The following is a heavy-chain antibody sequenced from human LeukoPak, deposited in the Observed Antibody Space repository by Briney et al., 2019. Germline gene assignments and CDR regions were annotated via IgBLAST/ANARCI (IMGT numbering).Heavy chain of an antibody. Sequence: GGSLRLSCTPSGFTFNDYYMGWIRQAPGKGLEWVSYINRSGTTTYYADSVKGRFTISRDNTNNSLYLQMNSLRAEDTAVYYCARDETYYYDSSGLDYWGQGTLVTVSS. V-gene: IGHV3-11*04. D-gene: IGHD3-22*01. CDR2: INRSGTTT. CDR1: GFTFNDYY. CDR3: ARDETYYYDSSGLDY. J-gene: IGHJ4*02.